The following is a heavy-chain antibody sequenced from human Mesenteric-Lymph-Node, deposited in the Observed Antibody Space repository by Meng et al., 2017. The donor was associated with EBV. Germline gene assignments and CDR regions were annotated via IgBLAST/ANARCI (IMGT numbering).Heavy chain of an antibody. V-gene: IGHV4-34*12. CDR3: ATHENGDFTRIDY. CDR1: GGSLSCDY. CDR2: IINGGSP. D-gene: IGHD4-17*01. Sequence: QVEREQWGGGVLEPSETLFRTCAVDGGSLSCDYLNWIRQPPGKGLGGVGEIINGGSPSYNPSLKSRGTISIDTSKNQLSLMLSSVTAADTAVYYCATHENGDFTRIDYWGQGTLVTVSS. J-gene: IGHJ4*02.